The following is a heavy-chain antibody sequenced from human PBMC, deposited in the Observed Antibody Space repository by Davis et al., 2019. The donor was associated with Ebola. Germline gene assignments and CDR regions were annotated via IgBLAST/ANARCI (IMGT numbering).Heavy chain of an antibody. CDR3: ARVIHFPGIGTDV. CDR2: ISSDGSST. D-gene: IGHD2/OR15-2a*01. V-gene: IGHV3-74*01. CDR1: GFAFRNYW. J-gene: IGHJ6*02. Sequence: GSLRLSCVASGFAFRNYWMHWVRQAPGKGLVWVSRISSDGSSTSYADSVRGRFTISRDNAKNTLYLQMDSLRAEDTAVYHCARVIHFPGIGTDVWGQGATVTVSS.